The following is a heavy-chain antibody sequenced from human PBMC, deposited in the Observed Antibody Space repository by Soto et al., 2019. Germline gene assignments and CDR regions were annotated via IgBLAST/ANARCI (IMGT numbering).Heavy chain of an antibody. D-gene: IGHD6-19*01. CDR1: GNVFTSYW. CDR3: ARSPGGYTSGWYKWYFDD. V-gene: IGHV5-51*01. J-gene: IGHJ4*02. CDR2: IYPADSDT. Sequence: REALKISCKGFGNVFTSYWIGWVRQMPGKSLEWMGIIYPADSDTRYSPSFQGQVTISGDKSINTAYLQWNSLQASDTALYYCARSPGGYTSGWYKWYFDDWGQGTLVTVSS.